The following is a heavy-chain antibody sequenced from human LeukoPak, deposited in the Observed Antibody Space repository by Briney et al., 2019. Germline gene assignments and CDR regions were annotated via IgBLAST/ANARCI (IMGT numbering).Heavy chain of an antibody. Sequence: GASVKVSRKASGYTFTSYYIHWVRQAPGQGLEWMGIINPAGGSTTYAQKFQGSRLTLTRDTSTSTVYMELSSLRSEDTAVYYCARGRGVHDSHTYDYFDYWGQGSLVTVSS. CDR1: GYTFTSYY. V-gene: IGHV1-46*01. J-gene: IGHJ4*02. CDR3: ARGRGVHDSHTYDYFDY. CDR2: INPAGGST. D-gene: IGHD3-22*01.